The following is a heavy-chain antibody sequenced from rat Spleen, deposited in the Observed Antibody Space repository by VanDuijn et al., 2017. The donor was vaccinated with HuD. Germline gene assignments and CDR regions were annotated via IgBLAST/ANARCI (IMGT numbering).Heavy chain of an antibody. V-gene: IGHV2-32*01. CDR2: MWSDVDK. CDR1: GFSLNSYN. CDR3: TRSRNYWYFDF. J-gene: IGHJ1*01. Sequence: QVQLKESGPGLVQPSQTLSLTCTVSGFSLNSYNVHWVRQPPGKGLEWRGVMWSDVDKSYNSDLKSRLSISRDTSKSQVFLKRNSLQTEDTAIYFCTRSRNYWYFDFWGPGTMVTVSS.